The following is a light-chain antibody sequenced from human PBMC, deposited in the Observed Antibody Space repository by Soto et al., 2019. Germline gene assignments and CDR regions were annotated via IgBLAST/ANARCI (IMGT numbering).Light chain of an antibody. CDR3: QQYNNWPPWA. Sequence: ELVMTQSPATLSVSPGERATLSCRASQSVSSHLAWYQHKPGQAPTLLIYVASNRSTGIPARFSGSGSGTYFTLTISPLQSEDFAVYYCQQYNNWPPWAFGQGTKVEIK. CDR1: QSVSSH. J-gene: IGKJ1*01. V-gene: IGKV3-15*01. CDR2: VAS.